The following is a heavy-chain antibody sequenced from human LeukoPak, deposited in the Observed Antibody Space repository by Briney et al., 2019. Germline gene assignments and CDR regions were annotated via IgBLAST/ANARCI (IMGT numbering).Heavy chain of an antibody. J-gene: IGHJ5*02. CDR2: IRYDGSNK. Sequence: GGSLRLSCAASGFTFSNYGIHWVRQAPGKGLEWVAFIRYDGSNKYYADSVKGRFTISRDNSKNTLYLQMSSLRAEDTAVYYCARDQSSSGWSWFDPWGQGTLVTVSS. V-gene: IGHV3-30*02. D-gene: IGHD6-19*01. CDR1: GFTFSNYG. CDR3: ARDQSSSGWSWFDP.